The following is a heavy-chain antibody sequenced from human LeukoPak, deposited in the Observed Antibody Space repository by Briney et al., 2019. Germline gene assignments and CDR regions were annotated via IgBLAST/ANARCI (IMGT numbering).Heavy chain of an antibody. CDR1: GFTFSSSA. CDR2: ISYDGSNK. D-gene: IGHD3-22*01. CDR3: ARIAANYYDGSGYPH. Sequence: GGSLRLSCAASGFTFSSSAMHWVRQAPGKGLEWVAVISYDGSNKYYADSVKGRFTISRDNSKNTLYLQMNSLRAEDTAVYYCARIAANYYDGSGYPHWGQGTLVTVSS. J-gene: IGHJ4*02. V-gene: IGHV3-30-3*01.